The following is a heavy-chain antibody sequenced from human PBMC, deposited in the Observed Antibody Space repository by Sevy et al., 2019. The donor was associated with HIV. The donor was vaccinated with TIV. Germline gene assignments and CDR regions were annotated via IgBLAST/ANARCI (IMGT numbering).Heavy chain of an antibody. D-gene: IGHD6-19*01. J-gene: IGHJ4*02. CDR3: LAGRGKY. CDR2: STTSASM. Sequence: GSLRLSCAASGFTFSSFTMNWARLAPGKGLQWVSYSTTSASMYYADSVKGRFTISRDNAKTSLYLQMNNLRAEDTALYYCLAGRGKYRGQGTPVTVSS. CDR1: GFTFSSFT. V-gene: IGHV3-21*06.